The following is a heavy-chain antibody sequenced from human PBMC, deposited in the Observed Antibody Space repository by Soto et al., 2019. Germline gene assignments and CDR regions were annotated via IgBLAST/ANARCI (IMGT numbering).Heavy chain of an antibody. D-gene: IGHD3-9*01. CDR3: ARVQFYDVLAGHDY. CDR2: MNPNSGNT. Sequence: ASVKVSCKASGYTFTSYDINWVRQATGQGLEWMGWMNPNSGNTGYAQKFQGRVTMTRNTSINTAYMELNSLRAEDTAVYYCARVQFYDVLAGHDYWGQGTLVTVSS. J-gene: IGHJ4*02. V-gene: IGHV1-8*01. CDR1: GYTFTSYD.